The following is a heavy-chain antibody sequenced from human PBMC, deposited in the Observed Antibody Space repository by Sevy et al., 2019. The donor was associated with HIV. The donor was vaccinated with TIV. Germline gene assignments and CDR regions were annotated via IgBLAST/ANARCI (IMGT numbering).Heavy chain of an antibody. V-gene: IGHV3-7*01. CDR1: GFTFSSYW. CDR2: IKQDGSEK. J-gene: IGHJ6*02. Sequence: GGSLRLSCAASGFTFSSYWMSWVRQAPGKGLEWVANIKQDGSEKYYVDSVKGRFTISRDNAKNSLYLQMNSLRAEDTAVYYCAREMRITMVRGVAISYYYYGMDVWGQGTTVTVSS. CDR3: AREMRITMVRGVAISYYYYGMDV. D-gene: IGHD3-10*01.